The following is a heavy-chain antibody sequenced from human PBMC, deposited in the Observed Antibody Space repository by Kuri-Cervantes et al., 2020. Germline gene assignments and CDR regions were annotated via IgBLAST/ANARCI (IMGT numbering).Heavy chain of an antibody. CDR1: GGSINDYY. CDR3: AGEDGYRD. CDR2: TYYSGIT. V-gene: IGHV4-59*12. D-gene: IGHD5-24*01. J-gene: IGHJ4*02. Sequence: SETLSLTCTVSGGSINDYYWNWIRQPPGKGLEWIGYTYYSGITNYNPSLRGRVAISLDTSKNQFSLKLSSVTAADTAVYYCAGEDGYRDWGQGTLVTVSS.